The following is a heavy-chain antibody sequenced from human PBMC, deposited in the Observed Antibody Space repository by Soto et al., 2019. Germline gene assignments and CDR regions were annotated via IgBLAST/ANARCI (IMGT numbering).Heavy chain of an antibody. CDR2: ISYDGSNK. CDR3: AKDRSVVVTAIHFYYFDY. CDR1: GFTFSSYG. J-gene: IGHJ4*02. V-gene: IGHV3-30*18. D-gene: IGHD2-21*02. Sequence: QVQLVESGGGVVQPGRSLRLSCAASGFTFSSYGMRWVRQAPGKGLEWVAVISYDGSNKYYADSVKGRFTISRDNSKNTLYLQMNSLRAEDTAVYYCAKDRSVVVTAIHFYYFDYWGQGTLVTVSS.